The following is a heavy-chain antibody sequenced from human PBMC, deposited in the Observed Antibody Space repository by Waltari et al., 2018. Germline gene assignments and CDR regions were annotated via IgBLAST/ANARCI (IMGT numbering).Heavy chain of an antibody. Sequence: QIQLIQSGAEVKEPGSSVKVPCKVSGGTFSSNAFSWVRQVPGQGLEWMGGIRPLLGVKDYARRFQDRVMITADEVTKTAYMDLNSLTADDTAVYYCAKSPQLTTANWFDTWGQGMLVTVSS. CDR2: IRPLLGVK. CDR1: GGTFSSNA. V-gene: IGHV1-69*04. CDR3: AKSPQLTTANWFDT. J-gene: IGHJ5*02. D-gene: IGHD6-13*01.